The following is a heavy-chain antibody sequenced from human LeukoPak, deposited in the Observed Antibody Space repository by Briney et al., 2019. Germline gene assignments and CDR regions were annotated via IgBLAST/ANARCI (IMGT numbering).Heavy chain of an antibody. CDR1: GGSISSGGYY. CDR3: ARVPYYYDSSGYYGSAFDI. V-gene: IGHV4-31*03. D-gene: IGHD3-22*01. CDR2: IYYSGST. J-gene: IGHJ3*02. Sequence: PSETLSLTCTVSGGSISSGGYYWSWIRQHPGKGLEWIGYIYYSGSTYYNPSLKSRVTISVDTSKNQFSLKLSSVTAADTAVYYCARVPYYYDSSGYYGSAFDIWGQGTMVTVSS.